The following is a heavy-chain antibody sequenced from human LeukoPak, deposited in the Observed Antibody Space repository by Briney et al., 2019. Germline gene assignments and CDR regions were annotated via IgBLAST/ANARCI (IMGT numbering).Heavy chain of an antibody. Sequence: SETLSLTCAVYGGSFSSYYWSWIRQPPGKGLEWIGEIYHSGSTNYNPSLKSRVTISVDTSKNQFSLKLSSVTAADTAVYYCARHKVRVLRYFGWFDPWGQGTLVTVSS. D-gene: IGHD3-9*01. CDR2: IYHSGST. V-gene: IGHV4-34*01. CDR1: GGSFSSYY. CDR3: ARHKVRVLRYFGWFDP. J-gene: IGHJ5*02.